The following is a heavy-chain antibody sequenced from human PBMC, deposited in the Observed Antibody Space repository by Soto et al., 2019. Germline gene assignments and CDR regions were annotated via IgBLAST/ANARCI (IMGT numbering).Heavy chain of an antibody. CDR3: AKVITMPNWFDP. Sequence: PGGSLRLSCAASGFTFSSYAMNWVRQAPGKGLEWVSLIGGDGGSTYYADSVKGRFTISRDNSKNTLYLQMNSLRAEDTAVYYCAKVITMPNWFDPWGQGTLVTVSS. V-gene: IGHV3-23*01. D-gene: IGHD3-10*01. J-gene: IGHJ5*02. CDR2: IGGDGGST. CDR1: GFTFSSYA.